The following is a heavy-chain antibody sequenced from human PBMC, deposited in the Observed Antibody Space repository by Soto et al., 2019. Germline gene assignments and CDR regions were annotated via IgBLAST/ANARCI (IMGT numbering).Heavy chain of an antibody. Sequence: QVQLVQSGAEVKKPGASVKVSCKASGYTFTSYDINWVRQATGQGLEWMGWMNPNSGNTGYAQKFQGRGTMTRNTSISTAYMELRRRRSENTAVYYCARAYYGSGSYIYYYYYMDVWGKGTTVTVSS. CDR2: MNPNSGNT. J-gene: IGHJ6*03. CDR3: ARAYYGSGSYIYYYYYMDV. V-gene: IGHV1-8*01. D-gene: IGHD3-10*01. CDR1: GYTFTSYD.